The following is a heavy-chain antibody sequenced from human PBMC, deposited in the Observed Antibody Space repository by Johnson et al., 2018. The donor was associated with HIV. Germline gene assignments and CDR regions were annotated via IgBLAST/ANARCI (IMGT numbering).Heavy chain of an antibody. D-gene: IGHD2/OR15-2a*01. CDR3: AKVLSSWPPDSRDAFDI. V-gene: IGHV3-33*06. J-gene: IGHJ3*02. CDR1: GYSFRNSA. Sequence: QVQLVESGGGVVQPGRSLRLSCVASGYSFRNSAMHWVRQAPGKGLEWVATIWSDGTNKYYGDSVKGRFTVSRDNSKNTLYLQMNSLRAEDTAVYYCAKVLSSWPPDSRDAFDIWGQGTLVTVSS. CDR2: IWSDGTNK.